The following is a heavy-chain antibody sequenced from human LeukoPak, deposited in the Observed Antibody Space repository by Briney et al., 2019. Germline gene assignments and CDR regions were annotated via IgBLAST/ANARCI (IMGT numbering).Heavy chain of an antibody. J-gene: IGHJ5*02. D-gene: IGHD4-17*01. CDR1: GGSVSNSY. CDR2: MYHGGST. CDR3: ASTNDFGDYVGA. Sequence: SETLSLTCTVSGGSVSNSYWSWIRQPPGKGLEWIGYMYHGGSTYYNPSLESRVTISVDRSKNQFSLKLSSVTAADTAVYYCASTNDFGDYVGAWGQGTLVTVSS. V-gene: IGHV4-59*02.